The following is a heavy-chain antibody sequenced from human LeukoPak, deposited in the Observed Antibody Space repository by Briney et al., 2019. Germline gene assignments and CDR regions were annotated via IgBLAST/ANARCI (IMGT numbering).Heavy chain of an antibody. Sequence: ASVKVSCKASGYTFTGYYMHWVRQAPGQGLEWMGWINPNSGGTNCAQKFQGRVTMTRDMSISTAYMELSRLRSDDTAVYYCARVMHDSSGYSPFGYWGQGTLVTVSS. CDR3: ARVMHDSSGYSPFGY. CDR2: INPNSGGT. D-gene: IGHD3-22*01. CDR1: GYTFTGYY. J-gene: IGHJ4*02. V-gene: IGHV1-2*02.